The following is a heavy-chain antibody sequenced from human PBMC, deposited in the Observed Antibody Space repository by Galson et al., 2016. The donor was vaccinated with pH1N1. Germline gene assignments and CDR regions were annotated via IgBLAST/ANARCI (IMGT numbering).Heavy chain of an antibody. J-gene: IGHJ2*01. Sequence: SVKVSCKASGDTFSNFAISWVRQATGQGLEWMGWMNPNNGNADYAPKFQGRVTLTRNASINTAYMELSSLTSEDTAVYYCARGPVYWYFDLWGRGTPVIVSS. CDR2: MNPNNGNA. V-gene: IGHV1-8*02. CDR3: ARGPVYWYFDL. CDR1: GDTFSNFA.